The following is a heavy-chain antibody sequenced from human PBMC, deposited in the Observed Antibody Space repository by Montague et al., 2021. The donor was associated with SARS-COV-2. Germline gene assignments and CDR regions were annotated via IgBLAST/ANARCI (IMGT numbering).Heavy chain of an antibody. CDR2: IQTSGTS. D-gene: IGHD2/OR15-2a*01. CDR3: ARDRPESWRISPGLAGLFATVVLSASGMDV. V-gene: IGHV4-61*09. J-gene: IGHJ6*02. CDR1: GDSMTSGSHF. Sequence: TLSLTCTVSGDSMTSGSHFWTWIRQPAGKGLEWIGHIQTSGTSNYNPSLRDRITLSIDTSRNQFSLELRSVTAADSAVYFCARDRPESWRISPGLAGLFATVVLSASGMDVWGRGTTVIVS.